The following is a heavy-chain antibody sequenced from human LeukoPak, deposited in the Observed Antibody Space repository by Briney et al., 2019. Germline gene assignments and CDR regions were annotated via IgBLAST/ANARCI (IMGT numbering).Heavy chain of an antibody. Sequence: GGSLRLSCAASGFTFSSYSMNWARQAPGKGREWVSYISSSSSTIYYADSVKGRFTISRDNAKNSLYLQMNSLRAEDTAVYYCARGKTDFDYWGQGTLVTVSS. CDR1: GFTFSSYS. D-gene: IGHD1-14*01. V-gene: IGHV3-48*01. CDR3: ARGKTDFDY. J-gene: IGHJ4*02. CDR2: ISSSSSTI.